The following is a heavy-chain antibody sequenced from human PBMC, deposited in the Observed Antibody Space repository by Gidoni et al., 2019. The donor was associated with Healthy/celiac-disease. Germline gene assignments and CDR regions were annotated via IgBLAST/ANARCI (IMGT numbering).Heavy chain of an antibody. D-gene: IGHD3-22*01. CDR3: ARVVTYYYDSSGYYFDY. Sequence: QVQLVQSGAEVKKTGSSGKVSCKASGGNFSRDAISWVRQAPGQVLEWMGGIIPIFGTANYAQKFQGRVTITADESTSTAYMELSSLRSEDTAVYYCARVVTYYYDSSGYYFDYWGQGTLVTVSS. CDR1: GGNFSRDA. J-gene: IGHJ4*02. CDR2: IIPIFGTA. V-gene: IGHV1-69*01.